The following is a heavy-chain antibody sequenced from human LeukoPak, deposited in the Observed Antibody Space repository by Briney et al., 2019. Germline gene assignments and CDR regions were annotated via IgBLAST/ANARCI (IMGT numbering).Heavy chain of an antibody. D-gene: IGHD3-22*01. V-gene: IGHV4-38-2*02. CDR1: GYSISSGYY. Sequence: SETLSLTCTVSGYSISSGYYWGWIRQPPGKGLEWIGSIYYSGSTYYNPSLKSRVTISVDTSKNQFSLKLSSVTAADTAVYYCARRRYYDSSGYVIDYWGQGTLVTVSS. CDR2: IYYSGST. J-gene: IGHJ4*02. CDR3: ARRRYYDSSGYVIDY.